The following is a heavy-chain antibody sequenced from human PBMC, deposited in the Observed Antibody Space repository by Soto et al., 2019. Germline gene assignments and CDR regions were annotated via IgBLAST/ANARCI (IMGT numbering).Heavy chain of an antibody. J-gene: IGHJ6*02. CDR3: ARVETPYDFWSGYYTLYYYYYGMDV. D-gene: IGHD3-3*01. CDR2: ISSSGSTI. Sequence: GGSLRLSCAASGFTFSSYEMNWVRQAPGKGLEWVSYISSSGSTIYYADSVKGRFTISRDNAKNSLYLQMNSLRAEDTAVYYCARVETPYDFWSGYYTLYYYYYGMDVWGQGTTVTVSS. V-gene: IGHV3-48*03. CDR1: GFTFSSYE.